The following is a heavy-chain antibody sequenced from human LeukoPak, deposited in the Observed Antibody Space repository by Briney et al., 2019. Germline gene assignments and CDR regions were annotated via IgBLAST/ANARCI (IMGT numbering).Heavy chain of an antibody. D-gene: IGHD4/OR15-4a*01. V-gene: IGHV1-69*01. CDR2: IIPIFGTA. J-gene: IGHJ6*03. Sequence: SVKASCKASGGTFSSYAISWVRQAPGQGLEWMGGIIPIFGTANYAQKFQGRVTITADESTSTAYMELSSLRSEDTAVYYCASPATEVPTYYYYYYYMDVWGKGTTVTVSS. CDR3: ASPATEVPTYYYYYYYMDV. CDR1: GGTFSSYA.